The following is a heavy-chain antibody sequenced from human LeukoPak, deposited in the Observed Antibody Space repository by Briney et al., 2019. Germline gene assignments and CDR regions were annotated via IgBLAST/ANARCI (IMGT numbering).Heavy chain of an antibody. V-gene: IGHV3-7*01. CDR3: ARVYRSMTTVTPHFDY. D-gene: IGHD4-17*01. Sequence: GGSLTLSCAASGFTISSYWMSWVRQAPGKGLEGLANIKQDGSEKYYVDSVKGRLTISRDNAKNSLYLQMNSLRAEDTAVYYCARVYRSMTTVTPHFDYWGQGTLVTVSS. CDR1: GFTISSYW. J-gene: IGHJ4*02. CDR2: IKQDGSEK.